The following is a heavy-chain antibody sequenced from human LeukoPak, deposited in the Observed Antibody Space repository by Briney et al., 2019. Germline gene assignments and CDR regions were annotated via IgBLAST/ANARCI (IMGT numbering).Heavy chain of an antibody. D-gene: IGHD2-2*01. CDR3: AREAVCSSASCEIDY. CDR2: INPNSGDT. Sequence: ASVKVSCKASGYTFTGYYLHWVRQAPGQGLEWMGWINPNSGDTHYAQKFQGRVTMTRDTSIRTAYMELSRLRSDDTAFYYCAREAVCSSASCEIDYWGQGTLVTVSS. V-gene: IGHV1-2*02. CDR1: GYTFTGYY. J-gene: IGHJ4*02.